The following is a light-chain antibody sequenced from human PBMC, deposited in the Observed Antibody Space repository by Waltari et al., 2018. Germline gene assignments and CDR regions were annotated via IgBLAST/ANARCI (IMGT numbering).Light chain of an antibody. V-gene: IGLV1-44*01. Sequence: QSVVTQPPSASGTPGQWVTIHCSGSSSNIGSTTVNWYQQLPGTAPKLLVYSDNQRPSGVPDRFSGSKSGTSASLAISGLQSEDEAGYYCAAWDDSLNAVVFGGGTKLTVL. CDR2: SDN. J-gene: IGLJ3*02. CDR3: AAWDDSLNAVV. CDR1: SSNIGSTT.